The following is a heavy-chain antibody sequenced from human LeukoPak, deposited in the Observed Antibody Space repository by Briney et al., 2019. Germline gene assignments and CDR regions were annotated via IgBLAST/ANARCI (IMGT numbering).Heavy chain of an antibody. CDR2: INPSGGST. CDR3: ARDGGGYGVDY. V-gene: IGHV1-46*01. Sequence: ASVKVSCKASGYTFTSYYMHWVRQAPGQGLEWTGIINPSGGSTSYAQKFQGRVTMTRDTSTSTVYMELSSLRSEDTAVYYCARDGGGYGVDYWGQGTLVTVSS. CDR1: GYTFTSYY. D-gene: IGHD5-12*01. J-gene: IGHJ4*02.